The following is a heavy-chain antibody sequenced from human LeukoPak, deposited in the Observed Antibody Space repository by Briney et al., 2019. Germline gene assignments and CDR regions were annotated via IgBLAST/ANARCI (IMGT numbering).Heavy chain of an antibody. Sequence: GGSLRLSCAASGVTFSTYAMSWVRQAPGKGLEWVSFISGSGGRTYYADSLKGRFTISRDNSKNTLYLQMNSLRAEDTAVYYCAELGITMIGGVWGKGTTVTISS. CDR1: GVTFSTYA. CDR3: AELGITMIGGV. D-gene: IGHD3-10*02. V-gene: IGHV3-23*01. CDR2: ISGSGGRT. J-gene: IGHJ6*04.